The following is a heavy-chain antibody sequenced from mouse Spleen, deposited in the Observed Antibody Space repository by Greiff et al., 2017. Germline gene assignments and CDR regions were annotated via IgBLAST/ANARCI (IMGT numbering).Heavy chain of an antibody. J-gene: IGHJ1*01. Sequence: EVQLQESGPGLAKPSQTLSLTCSVPGYSITSDYWNWIRKFPGNKLEYMGYISYSGSTYYNPSLKSRISITRDTSKNQYYLQLNSVTTEDTATYYCARYGSYGSSPYWYFDVWGAGTTVTVSS. V-gene: IGHV3-8*01. CDR3: ARYGSYGSSPYWYFDV. D-gene: IGHD1-1*01. CDR1: GYSITSDY. CDR2: ISYSGST.